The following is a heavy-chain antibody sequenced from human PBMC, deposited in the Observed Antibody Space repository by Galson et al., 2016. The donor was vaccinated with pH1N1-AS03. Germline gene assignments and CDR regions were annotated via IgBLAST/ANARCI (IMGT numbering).Heavy chain of an antibody. D-gene: IGHD6-13*01. CDR1: GFTFSSYA. V-gene: IGHV3-64*01. Sequence: SLRLSCAASGFTFSSYAMHWVRQAPGKGLEYVSAISGNGYSTYYANSVKGRFTISRDNSKSTLFLQMGSLRPEDRAVYYCARGPVSYSNYWFPPPDYWGQGARVTVSS. CDR2: ISGNGYST. CDR3: ARGPVSYSNYWFPPPDY. J-gene: IGHJ4*02.